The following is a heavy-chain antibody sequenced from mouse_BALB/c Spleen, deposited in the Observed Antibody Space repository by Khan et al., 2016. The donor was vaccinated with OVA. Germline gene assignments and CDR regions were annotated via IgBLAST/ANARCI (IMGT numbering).Heavy chain of an antibody. V-gene: IGHV9-4*02. Sequence: QFQLVQSGPELKKPGETVRISCKASGYTFTTAGIQWVQKMPGKGLKWIGWINTHSGVPKYAEDFKGRFAFSLETSASTAYLQITNLKNEDTATYFCARGGAADYRNDGGAMDYWGQGTSVTVSS. D-gene: IGHD2-12*01. CDR3: ARGGAADYRNDGGAMDY. CDR1: GYTFTTAG. J-gene: IGHJ4*01. CDR2: INTHSGVP.